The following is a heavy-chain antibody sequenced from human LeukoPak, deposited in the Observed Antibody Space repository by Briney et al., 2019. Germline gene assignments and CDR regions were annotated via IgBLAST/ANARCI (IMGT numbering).Heavy chain of an antibody. V-gene: IGHV1-69*04. CDR2: IIPALNIT. CDR3: ARDQGLTAPPPYGLDV. J-gene: IGHJ6*02. CDR1: GGTFSSSA. D-gene: IGHD5-18*01. Sequence: SVKVSCKTSGGTFSSSAITWVRQAPGQGLEWMGRIIPALNITSYAQKFQGRVAITADTSTSTAYMGLSSLRSEETAVYYCARDQGLTAPPPYGLDVWGQGTTVTVSS.